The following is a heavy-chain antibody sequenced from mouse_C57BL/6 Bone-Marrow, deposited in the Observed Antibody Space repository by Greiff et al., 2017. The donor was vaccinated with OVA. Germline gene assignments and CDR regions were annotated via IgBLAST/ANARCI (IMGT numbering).Heavy chain of an antibody. CDR1: GYTFTSYW. D-gene: IGHD2-10*01. CDR3: ARRALLQAWFAY. CDR2: IYPGSGST. Sequence: QVQLQQPGAELVKPGASVKMSCKASGYTFTSYWITWVKQRPGQGLEWIGDIYPGSGSTNYNEKFKSKATLTVDTSSSRAYMQLSSLTSEDSAVYYCARRALLQAWFAYWGQGTLVTVSA. J-gene: IGHJ3*01. V-gene: IGHV1-55*01.